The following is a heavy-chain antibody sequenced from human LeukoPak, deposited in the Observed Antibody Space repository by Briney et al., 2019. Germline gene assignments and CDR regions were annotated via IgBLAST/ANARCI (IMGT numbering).Heavy chain of an antibody. J-gene: IGHJ4*02. CDR1: GYTFTGYY. CDR3: ARGDVILRFLEWLPDY. D-gene: IGHD3-3*01. Sequence: ASVKVSCKASGYTFTGYYMHWVRQAPGQGLEWMGWINPNSGGTNYAQKFQGRVTMTRDTSISTAYMELSRLRSDDTAVYYCARGDVILRFLEWLPDYWGQGTLVTVSS. V-gene: IGHV1-2*02. CDR2: INPNSGGT.